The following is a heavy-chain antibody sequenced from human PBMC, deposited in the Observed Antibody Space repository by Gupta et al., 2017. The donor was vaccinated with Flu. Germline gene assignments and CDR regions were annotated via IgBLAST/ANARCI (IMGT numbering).Heavy chain of an antibody. CDR1: GGSFSGYY. J-gene: IGHJ4*02. CDR3: ARGGAVVVAATQVNYFDY. CDR2: INHSGST. Sequence: QVQLQQWGAGLLKPSETLSPHCAVDGGSFSGYYWSWIRQPPGKGLGWIGEINHSGSTNYNPSLKSRVTISVDTSKNQFSLKLSSVTAADTAVYYCARGGAVVVAATQVNYFDYWGQGTLVTVSS. D-gene: IGHD2-15*01. V-gene: IGHV4-34*01.